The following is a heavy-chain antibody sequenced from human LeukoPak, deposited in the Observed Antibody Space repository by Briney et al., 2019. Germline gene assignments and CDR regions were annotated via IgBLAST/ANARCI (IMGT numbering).Heavy chain of an antibody. Sequence: ASVKVSCKASGYTFTSYGISWVRQAPGQGLEWMGWISAYNGNTNYAQKFQGRVTITADESTSTAYMELSSLRSEDTAVYYCAIRLRYSGSYAMIDYWGQGTLVTVSS. J-gene: IGHJ4*02. V-gene: IGHV1-18*01. D-gene: IGHD1-26*01. CDR2: ISAYNGNT. CDR1: GYTFTSYG. CDR3: AIRLRYSGSYAMIDY.